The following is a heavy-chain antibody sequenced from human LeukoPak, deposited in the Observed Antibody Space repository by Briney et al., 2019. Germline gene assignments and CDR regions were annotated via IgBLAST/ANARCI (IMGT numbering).Heavy chain of an antibody. Sequence: PSQTLSLTCTVSGGSITSGGYYWSWIRQHPGKGLEWIGHIYYSGYTYYNPSLKSRVTMSVDTSKNQSSLKLSSVTAADTAVYYCARSWFGELSHFNYWGQGTLVRVSS. J-gene: IGHJ4*02. CDR1: GGSITSGGYY. CDR3: ARSWFGELSHFNY. CDR2: IYYSGYT. V-gene: IGHV4-31*03. D-gene: IGHD3-10*01.